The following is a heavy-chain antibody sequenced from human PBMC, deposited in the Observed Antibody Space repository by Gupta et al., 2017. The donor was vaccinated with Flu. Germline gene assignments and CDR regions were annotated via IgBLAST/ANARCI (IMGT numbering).Heavy chain of an antibody. D-gene: IGHD3-3*01. CDR3: ARICGAAGTTVRFDS. J-gene: IGHJ4*02. V-gene: IGHV1-8*01. CDR2: MKTNTTNT. Sequence: NWVRQAPGQWLEWRGWMKTNTTNTGYALKGHGRVTMNRDNYIRSLYLKLRRLRYAAKAVFYCARICGAAGTTVRFDSWGQGTLVTVSS.